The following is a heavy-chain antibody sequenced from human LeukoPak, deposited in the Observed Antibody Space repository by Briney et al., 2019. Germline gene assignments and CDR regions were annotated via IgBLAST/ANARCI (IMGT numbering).Heavy chain of an antibody. CDR3: ARSGDYYDSSGYST. D-gene: IGHD3-22*01. CDR2: IIPIFGTA. J-gene: IGHJ4*02. V-gene: IGHV1-69*06. CDR1: GGTFSSYA. Sequence: ASVKVSCKASGGTFSSYAISWVRQAPGQGLEWMGGIIPIFGTANYAQKFQGRVTITADKSTSTAYMELSSLRSDDTAVYYCARSGDYYDSSGYSTWGQGTLVTVSS.